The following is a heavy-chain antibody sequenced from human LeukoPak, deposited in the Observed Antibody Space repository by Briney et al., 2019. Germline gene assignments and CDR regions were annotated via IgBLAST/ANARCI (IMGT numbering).Heavy chain of an antibody. CDR2: IYYSGST. J-gene: IGHJ4*02. CDR3: ARLALWFGELLLGGNFAY. CDR1: GGSISSSSYY. Sequence: SETLSLTCTVSGGSISSSSYYWGWIRQPPGKGLEWIGSIYYSGSTYYNPSLKSRVTISVDTSKNQFSLKLSSVTAADTAVYYCARLALWFGELLLGGNFAYWGQGTLVTVSS. V-gene: IGHV4-39*01. D-gene: IGHD3-10*01.